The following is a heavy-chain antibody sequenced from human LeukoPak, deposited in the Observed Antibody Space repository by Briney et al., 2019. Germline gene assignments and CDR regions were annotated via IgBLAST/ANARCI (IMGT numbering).Heavy chain of an antibody. V-gene: IGHV3-7*05. Sequence: QPGGSLRLSCAASGFTFSSYWMSWVRQAPGKGLEWVANINQDGSEKYSVDSVKGRFTISRDNAKNSLYLQMNSLRAEDTAVYYCAKFPYGDYVHYWGQGTLVTVSS. CDR3: AKFPYGDYVHY. CDR1: GFTFSSYW. CDR2: INQDGSEK. J-gene: IGHJ4*02. D-gene: IGHD4-17*01.